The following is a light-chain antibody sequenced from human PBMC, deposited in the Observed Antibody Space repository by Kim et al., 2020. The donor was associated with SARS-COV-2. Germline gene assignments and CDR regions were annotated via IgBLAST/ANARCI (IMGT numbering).Light chain of an antibody. CDR2: DAS. CDR1: QSVSSY. CDR3: QQRVNGPLT. Sequence: EIVLTQSLATLSLSPGERATLSCRASQSVSSYLACYQQKPGQAPRLLIYDASNRATGIPARFSGSGSGTDFTLTISSLEPEDFAVYYCQQRVNGPLTFGGWTRVHIK. J-gene: IGKJ4*01. V-gene: IGKV3-11*01.